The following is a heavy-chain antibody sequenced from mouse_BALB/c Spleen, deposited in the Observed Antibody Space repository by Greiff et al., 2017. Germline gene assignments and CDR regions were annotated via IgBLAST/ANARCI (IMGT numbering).Heavy chain of an antibody. CDR3: DRGGFSIYYYGSSYWYFDV. J-gene: IGHJ1*01. CDR2: IDPANGNT. D-gene: IGHD1-1*01. CDR1: GFNIKDTY. Sequence: VQLQQSGAELVKPGASVKLSCTASGFNIKDTYMHWVKQRPEQGLEWIGRIDPANGNTKYDPKFQGKATITADTSSNTAYLQLSSLTSEDTAVYYCDRGGFSIYYYGSSYWYFDVWGAGTTVTVSS. V-gene: IGHV14-3*02.